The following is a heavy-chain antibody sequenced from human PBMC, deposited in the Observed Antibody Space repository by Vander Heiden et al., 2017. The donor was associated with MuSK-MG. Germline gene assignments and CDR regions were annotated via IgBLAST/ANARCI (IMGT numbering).Heavy chain of an antibody. V-gene: IGHV2-70*04. D-gene: IGHD5-12*01. Sequence: QVTLKESGPALVKPTQTLTLTWTFSGFSLSTSGMRVSWIRQPPGKALEWLARIDWDDDKFYSTSLKTRLTISKDASKNQVVLTMTNMDPVDTATYYCTLSRDGYNILDYWGQGTLVTVSS. CDR1: GFSLSTSGMR. J-gene: IGHJ4*02. CDR2: IDWDDDK. CDR3: TLSRDGYNILDY.